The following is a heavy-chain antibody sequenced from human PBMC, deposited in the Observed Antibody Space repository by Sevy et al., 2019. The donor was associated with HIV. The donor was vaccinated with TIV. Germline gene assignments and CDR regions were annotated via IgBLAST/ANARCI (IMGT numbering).Heavy chain of an antibody. CDR3: ARSPYSGGWGAFDY. CDR1: GYTFTGYY. CDR2: INPNSGGT. D-gene: IGHD6-19*01. V-gene: IGHV1-2*02. Sequence: ASVKVSCKASGYTFTGYYMHWVRQAPGQGLEWMGWINPNSGGTNYAQKFQGRVTMTRDTSISTAYMELSRLRSDDTAVYYCARSPYSGGWGAFDYWGQGTLVTVSS. J-gene: IGHJ4*02.